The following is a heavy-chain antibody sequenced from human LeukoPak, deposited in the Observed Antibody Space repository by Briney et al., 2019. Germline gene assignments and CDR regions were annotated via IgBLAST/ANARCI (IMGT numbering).Heavy chain of an antibody. Sequence: ASVKVSCKASGYTFTSYDMNWVRQATGQGLEWMGWMNPNSGNTGYAQKFQGRATITRNTSISTAYMELSSLRSEDTAVYYCARGPLSGEFLEWLWDLDYWGQGTLVTVSS. D-gene: IGHD3-3*01. J-gene: IGHJ4*02. CDR2: MNPNSGNT. V-gene: IGHV1-8*03. CDR1: GYTFTSYD. CDR3: ARGPLSGEFLEWLWDLDY.